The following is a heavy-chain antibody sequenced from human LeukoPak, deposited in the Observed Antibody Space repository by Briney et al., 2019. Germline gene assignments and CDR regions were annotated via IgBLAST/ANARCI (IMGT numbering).Heavy chain of an antibody. CDR1: GFTFSSYA. J-gene: IGHJ4*02. V-gene: IGHV3-30-3*01. CDR3: AASAADLFDY. CDR2: ISYDGSNK. Sequence: GGSLRLSCAASGFTFSSYAMHWVRQAPGKGLEWVAVISYDGSNKYYADSVKGRLTISRDNSKNTLYLQMNSLRAEDTAVYYCAASAADLFDYWGQGTLVTVSS. D-gene: IGHD6-13*01.